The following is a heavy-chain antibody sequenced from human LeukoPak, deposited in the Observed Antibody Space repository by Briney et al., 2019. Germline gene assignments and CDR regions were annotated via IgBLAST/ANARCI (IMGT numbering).Heavy chain of an antibody. CDR1: GYTSTGYY. D-gene: IGHD2-2*01. Sequence: ASVKVSCKASGYTSTGYYMHWVRQAPGQGLEWMGWINPNSGGTNYAQKVQGRVTMTRDTSIGTAYMELSRLRADDTAVYYCARDGACSSTSCQSFDYWGQGTLVTVSS. V-gene: IGHV1-2*02. CDR2: INPNSGGT. CDR3: ARDGACSSTSCQSFDY. J-gene: IGHJ4*02.